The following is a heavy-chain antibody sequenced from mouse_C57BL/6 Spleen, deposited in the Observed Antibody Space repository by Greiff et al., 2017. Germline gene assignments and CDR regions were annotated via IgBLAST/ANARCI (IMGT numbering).Heavy chain of an antibody. D-gene: IGHD2-10*02. V-gene: IGHV5-12*01. CDR1: GSTFSDYY. CDR3: ARSEYHGDYAMDY. CDR2: ISNGGGST. J-gene: IGHJ4*01. Sequence: EVMLVESGGGLVQPGGSLKLSCAASGSTFSDYYMYWVRQTPEKRLEWVAYISNGGGSTYYPDTVKGRFTISRDNAKNTLYLHRSRLKSEDTAMYYCARSEYHGDYAMDYWGQGTSVTVSS.